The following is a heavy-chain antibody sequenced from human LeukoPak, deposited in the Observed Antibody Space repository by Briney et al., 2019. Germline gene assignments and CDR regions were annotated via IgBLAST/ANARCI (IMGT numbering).Heavy chain of an antibody. CDR1: GFTVSSNY. CDR3: ARGYSSSWSGMDV. J-gene: IGHJ6*02. V-gene: IGHV3-53*01. CDR2: IYSGGST. D-gene: IGHD6-13*01. Sequence: GGSLRLSCAASGFTVSSNYMSWVRQAPGKGLEWVSVIYSGGSTYYADSVKGRFTISRDNSKNTLYLQMNSLRAEDTAVYYCARGYSSSWSGMDVWGQGTTVTVSS.